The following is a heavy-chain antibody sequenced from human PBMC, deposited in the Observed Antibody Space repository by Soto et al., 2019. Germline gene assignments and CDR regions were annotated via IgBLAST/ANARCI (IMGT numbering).Heavy chain of an antibody. CDR3: ARHVSGYSSGWVYYYYGMDV. CDR2: IYYSGST. V-gene: IGHV4-39*01. CDR1: GGSISSSSYY. J-gene: IGHJ6*02. Sequence: SETLSLTCTVSGGSISSSSYYWGWIRQPPGKGLERIGSIYYSGSTYYNPSLKRRVTISVDTSKNQFSLKLSSVTAADTAVYYCARHVSGYSSGWVYYYYGMDVWGQGTTVTVSS. D-gene: IGHD6-19*01.